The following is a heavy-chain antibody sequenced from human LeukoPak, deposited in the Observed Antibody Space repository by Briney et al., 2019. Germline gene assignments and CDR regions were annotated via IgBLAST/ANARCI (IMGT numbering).Heavy chain of an antibody. Sequence: SQTLSLTCAISGDSVSSNSAAWNWIRQSPSRGLEWLGRTYYRSKWYNDYAVSVKSRITINPDTSKNQFSLQLNSVTPEDTAVYYCARFAGPGALGTHYYYYYMDVWGKGTTVTVSS. J-gene: IGHJ6*03. D-gene: IGHD4-17*01. CDR2: TYYRSKWYN. V-gene: IGHV6-1*01. CDR3: ARFAGPGALGTHYYYYYMDV. CDR1: GDSVSSNSAA.